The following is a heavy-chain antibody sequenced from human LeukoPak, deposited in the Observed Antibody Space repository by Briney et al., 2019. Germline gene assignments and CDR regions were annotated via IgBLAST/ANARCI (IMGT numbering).Heavy chain of an antibody. D-gene: IGHD2-21*01. CDR2: ISGSGGST. CDR1: GFTFSSYA. CDR3: AKLSDWGLETIAEFDY. J-gene: IGHJ4*02. V-gene: IGHV3-23*01. Sequence: PGGSLRLSCAASGFTFSSYAMSWVRQAPGKGLEWVSAISGSGGSTYYADSVKGRFTISRDNSKNTLYLQMNSLRAEDTAVYYCAKLSDWGLETIAEFDYWGQGTLVTVSS.